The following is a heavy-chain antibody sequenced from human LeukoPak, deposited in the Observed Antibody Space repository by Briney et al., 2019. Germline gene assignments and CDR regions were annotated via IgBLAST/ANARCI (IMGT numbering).Heavy chain of an antibody. J-gene: IGHJ4*02. V-gene: IGHV4-39*01. Sequence: SETLSLTCTVSGGSISSSSYYWGWIRQPPGKGLEWIGSIYYSGSTYYNPSLKSRVTISVDTSKNQFSLKLSSVTAADTAVYYCARVDGGARVDYWGQGTLVTVSS. CDR1: GGSISSSSYY. CDR2: IYYSGST. CDR3: ARVDGGARVDY. D-gene: IGHD2-21*01.